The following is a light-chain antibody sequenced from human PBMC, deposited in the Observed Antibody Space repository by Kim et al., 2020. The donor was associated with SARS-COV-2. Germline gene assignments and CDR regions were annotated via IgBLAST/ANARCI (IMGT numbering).Light chain of an antibody. CDR1: IIGSKR. V-gene: IGLV3-21*04. CDR2: YDT. CDR3: QVWDSGSDHPYV. J-gene: IGLJ1*01. Sequence: SYELTQPPSVSVAPGKTARITCGGDIIGSKRVHWYQQKPGRAPVLVIYYDTDRPSGIPERFSGSSSGNTATLTISRVDAGDEADYYCQVWDSGSDHPYVFGTGTKVTVL.